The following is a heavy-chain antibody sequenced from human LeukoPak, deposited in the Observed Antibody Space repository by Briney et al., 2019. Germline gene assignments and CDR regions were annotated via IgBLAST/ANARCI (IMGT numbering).Heavy chain of an antibody. J-gene: IGHJ4*02. V-gene: IGHV3-30*02. CDR2: IHYDSTTE. D-gene: IGHD1-7*01. CDR1: GFDFSSYG. CDR3: AKDWNCAIDY. Sequence: GGSLRPSCAAPGFDFSSYGMHWVRQAPGKGLEWVAYIHYDSTTEDYADSVQGRFTISRDNSKNSLFLQMHNLRVKDMAVLYCAKDWNCAIDYWGQGTLVTVSS.